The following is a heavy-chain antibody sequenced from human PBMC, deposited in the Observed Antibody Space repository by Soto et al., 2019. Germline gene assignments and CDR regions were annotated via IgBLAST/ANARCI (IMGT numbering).Heavy chain of an antibody. CDR2: ISGSGGST. V-gene: IGHV3-23*01. D-gene: IGHD3-10*01. CDR3: ARGPFGELLSWFDP. J-gene: IGHJ5*02. Sequence: GGSLRLSCAASGFTFSSYAMSWVRQAPGKGLEWVSAISGSGGSTYYADSVKGRFTISRDNSKNTLYLQMNSLRAEDTAVYYCARGPFGELLSWFDPWGQGTLVTVSS. CDR1: GFTFSSYA.